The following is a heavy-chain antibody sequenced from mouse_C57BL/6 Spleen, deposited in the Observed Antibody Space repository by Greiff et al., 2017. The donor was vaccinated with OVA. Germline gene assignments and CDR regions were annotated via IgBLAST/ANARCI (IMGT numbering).Heavy chain of an antibody. Sequence: VQLQQPGAELVRPGSSVKLSCKASGYTFTSYWMDWVKQRPGQGLEWIGNIYPSDSETHYNQKFKDKATLTVDKSSSTAYMQLSSLTSEDSAVYYCARDYYGNYEAMDYWGQGTSVTVSS. CDR1: GYTFTSYW. CDR2: IYPSDSET. CDR3: ARDYYGNYEAMDY. D-gene: IGHD2-1*01. J-gene: IGHJ4*01. V-gene: IGHV1-61*01.